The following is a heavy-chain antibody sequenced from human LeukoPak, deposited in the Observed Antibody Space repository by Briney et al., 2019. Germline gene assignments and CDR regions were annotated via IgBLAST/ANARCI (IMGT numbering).Heavy chain of an antibody. CDR3: AKDVIHYYDSSGPYYYYYGMDV. CDR2: ISYDGSNK. V-gene: IGHV3-30*18. J-gene: IGHJ6*02. CDR1: GFTFSSYG. Sequence: GGSLRLSCAASGFTFSSYGMHWVRQAPGKGLEWVAVISYDGSNKYYADSVKGRFTISRDNSKNTLYLQMNSLRAEDTAVYYCAKDVIHYYDSSGPYYYYYGMDVWGQGTTVTVSS. D-gene: IGHD3-22*01.